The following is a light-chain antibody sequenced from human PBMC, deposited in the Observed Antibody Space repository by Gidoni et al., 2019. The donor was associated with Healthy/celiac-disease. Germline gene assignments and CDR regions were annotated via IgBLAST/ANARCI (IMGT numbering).Light chain of an antibody. Sequence: DIQMTQSPSSLSASVGDSVTITCRASQGISNYLAWYQQKPGKVPKLLIYAASSLQSGVPSRFSGSGSGTDVTLTISSLQPEEVATYYCQKYNSAPSWTFGQGTKVEIK. J-gene: IGKJ1*01. CDR1: QGISNY. CDR3: QKYNSAPSWT. V-gene: IGKV1-27*01. CDR2: AAS.